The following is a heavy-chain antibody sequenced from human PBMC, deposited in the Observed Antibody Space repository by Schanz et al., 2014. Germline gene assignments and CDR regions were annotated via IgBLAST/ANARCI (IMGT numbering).Heavy chain of an antibody. CDR2: IKHDGSVK. D-gene: IGHD7-27*01. CDR1: GFSFSTYW. J-gene: IGHJ3*01. V-gene: IGHV3-7*01. CDR3: ARELPGVVAFDF. Sequence: EEQLVESGGGLVQPGGSLRLSCAASGFSFSTYWMSWVRQAPGKGPEWVANIKHDGSVKDYVDSVKGRFTISRDNAKNSLYLQMTSLRADDTAVYYCARELPGVVAFDFWGQGTMVTVSS.